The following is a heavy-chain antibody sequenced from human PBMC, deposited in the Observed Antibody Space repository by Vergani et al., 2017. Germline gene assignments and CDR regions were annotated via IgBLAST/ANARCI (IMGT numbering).Heavy chain of an antibody. D-gene: IGHD6-6*01. J-gene: IGHJ6*03. V-gene: IGHV1-69*01. CDR3: AKESSSGPHRRGLRPGYYMDV. Sequence: QVQLVQSGAEVKKPGSSVKVSCKASGGTISSYAISWVRQAPGQGLEWMGENIPGFETGNSAQKFQGRVTITADEPTSTVFMELSSLTYEDTAVYYCAKESSSGPHRRGLRPGYYMDVWGKGTTVTVSS. CDR2: NIPGFETG. CDR1: GGTISSYA.